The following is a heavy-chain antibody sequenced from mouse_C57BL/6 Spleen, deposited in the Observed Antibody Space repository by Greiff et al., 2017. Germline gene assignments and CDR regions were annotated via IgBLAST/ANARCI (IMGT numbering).Heavy chain of an antibody. V-gene: IGHV1-7*01. CDR3: GVDDYDKEVFDY. CDR2: INPSSGYT. CDR1: GYTFTSYW. Sequence: QVQLQQSGAELAKPGASVKLSCKASGYTFTSYWMHWVKQRPGQGLEWIGYINPSSGYTKYNQKFKDKATLTADKSSSTAYMQLSSLTYEDSAVYYCGVDDYDKEVFDYWGQGTTLTVSS. D-gene: IGHD2-4*01. J-gene: IGHJ2*01.